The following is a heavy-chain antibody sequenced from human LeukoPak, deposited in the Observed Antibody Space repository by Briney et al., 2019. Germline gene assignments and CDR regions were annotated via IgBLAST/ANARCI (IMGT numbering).Heavy chain of an antibody. D-gene: IGHD5-12*01. CDR2: IYYSGST. J-gene: IGHJ3*02. CDR3: ARSAPWLSHAFDT. V-gene: IGHV4-59*01. Sequence: PSETLSLTCTVSGGSISSYYWSWIRQPPGKGLEWIGYIYYSGSTNYNPSLKSRVTISVDMSKNQFSLKLSSVTAADTAVYYCARSAPWLSHAFDTWGQGTMVTVSS. CDR1: GGSISSYY.